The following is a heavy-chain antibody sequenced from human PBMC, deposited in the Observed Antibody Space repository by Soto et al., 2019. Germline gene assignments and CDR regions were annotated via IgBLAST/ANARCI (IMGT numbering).Heavy chain of an antibody. D-gene: IGHD3-9*01. CDR2: ISYDGSNK. CDR3: ARGAYYDILTGYSYGMDV. CDR1: GFTFSSYA. V-gene: IGHV3-30-3*01. J-gene: IGHJ6*02. Sequence: GGSLRLSCAASGFTFSSYAMHWVRQAPGKGLEWVAVISYDGSNKYYADSVKGRFTISRDNSKNTLYLQMNSLRAEDTAVYYCARGAYYDILTGYSYGMDVWGQGTKVTVYS.